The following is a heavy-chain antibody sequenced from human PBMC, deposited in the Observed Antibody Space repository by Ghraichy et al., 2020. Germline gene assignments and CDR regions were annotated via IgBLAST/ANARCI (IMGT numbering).Heavy chain of an antibody. CDR1: GFTFSRHW. D-gene: IGHD4-17*01. J-gene: IGHJ4*02. V-gene: IGHV3-7*01. CDR3: ARDPYGDYKYGGTDY. Sequence: LTCAASGFTFSRHWMSWVRQAPGKGLEWVASIKSDGSDIFYVDSVKGRFIISRDNAKNSVSLEMNSLRVEDTAVYYCARDPYGDYKYGGTDYWGQGTLVSVSS. CDR2: IKSDGSDI.